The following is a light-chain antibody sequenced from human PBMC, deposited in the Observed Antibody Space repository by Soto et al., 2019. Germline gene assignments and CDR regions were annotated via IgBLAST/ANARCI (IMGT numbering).Light chain of an antibody. Sequence: DIQMTQSPSTLSASVGDRVTITCRASQSIRSRLAWFQQKPGKAPKLLIYDASSLESGVPQRFSGSGSGTEFTLTVSSLQPDDFATYYCQHYNSYPWTFGQGTKVDIK. CDR1: QSIRSR. CDR3: QHYNSYPWT. J-gene: IGKJ1*01. CDR2: DAS. V-gene: IGKV1-5*01.